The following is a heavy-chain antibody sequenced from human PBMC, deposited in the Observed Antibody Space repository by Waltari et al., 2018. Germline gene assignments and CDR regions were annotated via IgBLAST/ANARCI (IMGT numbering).Heavy chain of an antibody. V-gene: IGHV5-51*01. CDR1: GYSFTSYW. D-gene: IGHD1-7*01. J-gene: IGHJ6*03. Sequence: EVQLVQSGAEVKKPGESLKISCKGSGYSFTSYWIGWVRQMPGKGLEWMGIIYPGDSDPRYSPSFQGQVTISADKSISTAYLQWSSLKASDTAMYYCARHRRTTGYYYYMDVWGKGTTVTISS. CDR2: IYPGDSDP. CDR3: ARHRRTTGYYYYMDV.